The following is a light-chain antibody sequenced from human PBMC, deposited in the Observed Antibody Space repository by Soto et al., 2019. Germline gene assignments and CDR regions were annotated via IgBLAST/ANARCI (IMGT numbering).Light chain of an antibody. CDR1: QSVTNSF. CDR3: QQYGGPPRT. Sequence: DMVVTQAAVTMSLAPGERATISCRASQSVTNSFLAGYQQNPGQAPRLLIYGASSRATGIPDRFIGSGSGTDFTLTISRLEPEDFAVYYCQQYGGPPRTFGQGTKVDIK. CDR2: GAS. J-gene: IGKJ1*01. V-gene: IGKV3-20*01.